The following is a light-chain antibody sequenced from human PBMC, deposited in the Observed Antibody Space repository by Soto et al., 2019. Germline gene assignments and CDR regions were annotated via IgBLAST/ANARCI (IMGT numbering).Light chain of an antibody. CDR3: QQYDSYPPST. CDR2: AAS. CDR1: QGLSSY. J-gene: IGKJ1*01. Sequence: AIRMTQSPSSLSASTGDRVTITCRASQGLSSYLAWYQQKPGKAPKILIYAASTLQSGVPSRFSGSGSGTDFSLTRRCLQSEHGSTDDYQQYDSYPPSTFGPGTKVVIK. V-gene: IGKV1-8*01.